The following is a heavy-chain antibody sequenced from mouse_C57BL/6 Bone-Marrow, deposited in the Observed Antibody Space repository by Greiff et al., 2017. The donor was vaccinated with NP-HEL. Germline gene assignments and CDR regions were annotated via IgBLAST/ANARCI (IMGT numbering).Heavy chain of an antibody. V-gene: IGHV6-3*01. CDR3: TAYDYETAWFAY. CDR1: GFTFSNYW. CDR2: IRLKSDNYAT. D-gene: IGHD2-4*01. Sequence: EVMLVESGGGLVQPGGSMKLSCVASGFTFSNYWMNWVRQSPEKGLEWVAQIRLKSDNYATHYAESVKGRFTISRDDSKSSVYLQMNNLRAEDTGIYYCTAYDYETAWFAYWGQGTLVTVSA. J-gene: IGHJ3*01.